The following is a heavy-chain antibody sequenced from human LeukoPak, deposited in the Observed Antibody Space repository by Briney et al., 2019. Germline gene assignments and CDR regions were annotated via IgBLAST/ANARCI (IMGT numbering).Heavy chain of an antibody. CDR1: GGSFSSYY. CDR2: MYYSGSI. CDR3: ARLEIAAAGLDV. Sequence: PSETLSLTCSVSGGSFSSYYWSWIRQPPGKGLEWIGYMYYSGSINYNPSLKSRVTISIDTSRNQFSLKLSSVTAADTAVYYCARLEIAAAGLDVWGKGTTVTISS. D-gene: IGHD6-13*01. V-gene: IGHV4-59*12. J-gene: IGHJ6*04.